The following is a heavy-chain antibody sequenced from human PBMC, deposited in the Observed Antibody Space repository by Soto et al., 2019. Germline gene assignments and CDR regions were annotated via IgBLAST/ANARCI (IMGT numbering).Heavy chain of an antibody. CDR1: GFTFSNYW. CDR2: VNNDGTDT. Sequence: EVQLVESGGGLVQPGGSLRLSCAASGFTFSNYWMYWVRQAPGKGLVWVSRVNNDGTDTTHADSVKGRFTISRDNAENTLYLLMNSLRAEYTAVYYCARGGLQHALDVWGQGSTVTVSS. V-gene: IGHV3-74*03. J-gene: IGHJ6*02. CDR3: ARGGLQHALDV. D-gene: IGHD6-13*01.